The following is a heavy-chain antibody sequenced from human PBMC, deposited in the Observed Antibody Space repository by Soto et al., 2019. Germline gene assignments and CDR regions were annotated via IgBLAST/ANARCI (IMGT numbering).Heavy chain of an antibody. Sequence: EVQLVQSGAEVKKPGESLRISCKGSGYSFTSYWISWVRQMPGKGLEWLGRIDPSDSYTNYSPSFQGHVTISADKSISTAYLQWSSLKASDTAMYYCARHLGPAAYYYYYGMDVWGQGTTVTVSS. CDR3: ARHLGPAAYYYYYGMDV. CDR2: IDPSDSYT. CDR1: GYSFTSYW. J-gene: IGHJ6*02. V-gene: IGHV5-10-1*03. D-gene: IGHD2-2*01.